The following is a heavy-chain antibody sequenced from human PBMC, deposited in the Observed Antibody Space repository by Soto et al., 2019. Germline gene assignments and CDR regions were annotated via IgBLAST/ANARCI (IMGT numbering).Heavy chain of an antibody. J-gene: IGHJ6*02. Sequence: SGPTLGNATETLTLTCTFSRFSLTSPGMCVSWIRQPPGKALEWLALIERDDDDKYYSTSLKTRLTISKDTRKNQVVLTMANMDPADTGTYYCARSIRGPRRFNGMDVWGQGTTVTVSS. V-gene: IGHV2-70*13. CDR3: ARSIRGPRRFNGMDV. CDR1: RFSLTSPGMC. CDR2: IERDDDDK. D-gene: IGHD1-20*01.